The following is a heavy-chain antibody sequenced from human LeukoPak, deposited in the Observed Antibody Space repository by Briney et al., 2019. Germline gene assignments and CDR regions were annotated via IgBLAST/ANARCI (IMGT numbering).Heavy chain of an antibody. Sequence: ASVKVSCKASGYTFTSYDINWVRQAPGQGLEWMGWISANNGYTKYAQKFQGRVTMTTDTSTRTAYMEVRSLRSDDTAVYYCARDPPRRDGNNYGYFDLWGRGTLVSVSS. J-gene: IGHJ2*01. D-gene: IGHD5-24*01. CDR3: ARDPPRRDGNNYGYFDL. V-gene: IGHV1-18*01. CDR1: GYTFTSYD. CDR2: ISANNGYT.